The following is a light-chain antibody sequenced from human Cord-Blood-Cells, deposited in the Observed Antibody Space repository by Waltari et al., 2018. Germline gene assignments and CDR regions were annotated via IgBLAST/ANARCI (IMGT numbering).Light chain of an antibody. V-gene: IGLV2-14*03. CDR1: SSDVGGFNY. CDR3: SSYTSSSTNWV. J-gene: IGLJ3*02. Sequence: QSALTQPASVSGSPGQSITTPCTGPSSDVGGFNYVPWYQQHPGKAPKLMIYDVSNRPSGVSNRFSGSKSGNTASLTISGLQAEDEADYYCSSYTSSSTNWVFGGGTKLTVL. CDR2: DVS.